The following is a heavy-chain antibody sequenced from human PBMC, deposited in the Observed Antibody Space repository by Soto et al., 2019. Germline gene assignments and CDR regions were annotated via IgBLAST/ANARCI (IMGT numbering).Heavy chain of an antibody. V-gene: IGHV3-23*01. CDR3: AKDRYSSSRAYSDY. CDR2: LSGSGDST. CDR1: GFTFSNYA. Sequence: VGSLRLSCAASGFTFSNYAMSWVRQAPGKGLEWVSGLSGSGDSTYYADSVKGRFTISRDNSKNTLYLQMKSLRVEDTAVYFCAKDRYSSSRAYSDYWGQGTLVTVSS. J-gene: IGHJ4*02. D-gene: IGHD6-19*01.